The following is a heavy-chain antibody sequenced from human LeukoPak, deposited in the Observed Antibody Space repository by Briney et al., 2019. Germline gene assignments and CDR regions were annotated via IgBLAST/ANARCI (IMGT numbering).Heavy chain of an antibody. J-gene: IGHJ5*02. Sequence: PGGSLRLSCAASGFTFDDYGMSWVRQAPGKGLEWVSGINWNGGSTGYADSVKGRFTISRDNAKNSLYLQMNSLRAEDTALHHCARRDCSSTSCYTNWFDPWGQGTLVTVSS. CDR1: GFTFDDYG. CDR3: ARRDCSSTSCYTNWFDP. D-gene: IGHD2-2*02. CDR2: INWNGGST. V-gene: IGHV3-20*01.